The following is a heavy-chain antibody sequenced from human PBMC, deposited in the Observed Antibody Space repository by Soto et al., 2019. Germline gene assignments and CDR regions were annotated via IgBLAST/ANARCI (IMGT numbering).Heavy chain of an antibody. J-gene: IGHJ6*02. CDR3: ARDGETHDYGEGPWPVGMDV. CDR1: GFTVSSNY. Sequence: EVQLVESGGGLIQPGGSLRLSCAASGFTVSSNYMSWVRQAPGKGLEWVSVIYSGGSTYYADSVKGRFTISRDNSKNTLYLQMNSLRAEDTAVYYCARDGETHDYGEGPWPVGMDVWGQGTTVTVSS. V-gene: IGHV3-53*01. CDR2: IYSGGST. D-gene: IGHD4-17*01.